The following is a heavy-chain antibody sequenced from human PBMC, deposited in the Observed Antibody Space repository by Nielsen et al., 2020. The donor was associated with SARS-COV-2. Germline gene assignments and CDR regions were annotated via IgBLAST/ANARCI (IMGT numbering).Heavy chain of an antibody. CDR1: GGSFSGYY. J-gene: IGHJ6*02. Sequence: SETLSLTCAVYGGSFSGYYWSWIRQPPGKGLEWIGSIYYSGSTYYNPSLKSRVTISVDTSKNQFSLKLSSVTAADTAVYYCARHGGILSHFTVWGQGTTVTVSS. V-gene: IGHV4-34*01. CDR3: ARHGGILSHFTV. D-gene: IGHD2-15*01. CDR2: IYYSGST.